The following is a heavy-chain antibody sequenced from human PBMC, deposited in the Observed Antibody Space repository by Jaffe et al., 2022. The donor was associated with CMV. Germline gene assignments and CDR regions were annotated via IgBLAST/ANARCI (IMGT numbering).Heavy chain of an antibody. V-gene: IGHV4-59*01. CDR2: IYYSGST. J-gene: IGHJ3*02. D-gene: IGHD2-2*01. Sequence: QVQLQESGPGLVKPSETLSLTCTVSGGSISSYYWSWIRQPPGKGLEWIGYIYYSGSTNYNPSLKSRVTISVDTSKNQFSLKLSSVTAADTAVYYCARGTPGYCSSTSCPTRRGAFDIWGQGTMVTVSS. CDR1: GGSISSYY. CDR3: ARGTPGYCSSTSCPTRRGAFDI.